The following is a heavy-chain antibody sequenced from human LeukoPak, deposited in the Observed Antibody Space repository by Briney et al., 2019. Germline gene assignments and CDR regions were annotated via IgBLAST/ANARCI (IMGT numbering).Heavy chain of an antibody. CDR3: ARYGSGSYYHY. CDR2: ISTDGGGT. Sequence: GGSLILSCAASGFTFSDYAMHWVRQAPGKGLEYVSAISTDGGGTYYVNSVKGRFTISRDNSKNTLYLQMGSLRAEDMAVYYCARYGSGSYYHYWGQGTLVTVSS. D-gene: IGHD3-10*01. V-gene: IGHV3-64*01. CDR1: GFTFSDYA. J-gene: IGHJ4*02.